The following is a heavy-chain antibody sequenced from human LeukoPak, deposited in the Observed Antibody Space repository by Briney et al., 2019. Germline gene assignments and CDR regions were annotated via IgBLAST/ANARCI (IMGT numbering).Heavy chain of an antibody. V-gene: IGHV4-61*02. CDR1: GASISSGSYY. CDR2: MYTSGST. Sequence: SQTLSLTCTVSGASISSGSYYWNWNRQPAGKGLEWIGRMYTSGSTNFNPSLRSRVTISVDTSKNQLSLKLSSVTAADTAVYYCAKDGAPYSTGWYYWGQGTLVTVSS. J-gene: IGHJ4*02. D-gene: IGHD6-19*01. CDR3: AKDGAPYSTGWYY.